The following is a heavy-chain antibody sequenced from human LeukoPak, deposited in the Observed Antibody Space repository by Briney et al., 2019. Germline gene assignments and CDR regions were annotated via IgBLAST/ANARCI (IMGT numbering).Heavy chain of an antibody. CDR1: GGSISNYY. D-gene: IGHD5-12*01. V-gene: IGHV4-59*01. Sequence: PSETLSLTCTVSGGSISNYYWNWIRQPPGRGLEWIGYIYYSGGSNYNPSLKSRVTISVDTTKNQFSLKLSSVTAADTAVYYCARSLRGAYSAYATDYWGQGTLVTVSS. CDR2: IYYSGGS. CDR3: ARSLRGAYSAYATDY. J-gene: IGHJ4*02.